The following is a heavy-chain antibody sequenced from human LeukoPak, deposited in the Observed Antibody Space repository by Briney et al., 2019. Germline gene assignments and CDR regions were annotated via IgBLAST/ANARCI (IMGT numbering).Heavy chain of an antibody. V-gene: IGHV3-23*01. J-gene: IGHJ4*02. CDR2: ISGSGGST. CDR3: AKISAGTIVRHLDY. D-gene: IGHD6-13*01. CDR1: GITFSNYG. Sequence: GGSLRLSCAASGITFSNYGMTWVRQGPGKGLEWVSGISGSGGSTYYADSVKGRFTISRDNSKNTLYLQMNSLRAEDTAVYFCAKISAGTIVRHLDYWGQGTLVAVSS.